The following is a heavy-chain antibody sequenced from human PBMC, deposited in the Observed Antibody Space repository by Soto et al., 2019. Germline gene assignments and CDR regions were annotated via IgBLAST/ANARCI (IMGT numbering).Heavy chain of an antibody. Sequence: MQMVESGGGSVQPGGSLRLSCAACGFAFSHYWMHWVRQTPGKGLVWVSRINPAGTITNYADSVEGRFTISRDNADSALFLQMNSLSAEDTAIYYCTSDTFGLRDTWGQGTLVTVSS. V-gene: IGHV3-74*01. CDR1: GFAFSHYW. J-gene: IGHJ5*02. CDR2: INPAGTIT. CDR3: TSDTFGLRDT. D-gene: IGHD3-16*01.